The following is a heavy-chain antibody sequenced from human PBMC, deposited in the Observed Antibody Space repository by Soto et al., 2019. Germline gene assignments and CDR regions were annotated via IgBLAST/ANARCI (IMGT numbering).Heavy chain of an antibody. CDR2: ILPVFRIV. Sequence: QVQLEQSGAEVKKPGSSVKVSCQTSGGTFNTYPISWMRQAPGQGLEWLGGILPVFRIVNYAQQFQDRLNLTADESTTSVYMELSRLTSEDTAVYYCAAGGFYDSSGYYWYNWFDPWGQGTLVTVSS. J-gene: IGHJ5*02. CDR1: GGTFNTYP. D-gene: IGHD3-22*01. V-gene: IGHV1-69*01. CDR3: AAGGFYDSSGYYWYNWFDP.